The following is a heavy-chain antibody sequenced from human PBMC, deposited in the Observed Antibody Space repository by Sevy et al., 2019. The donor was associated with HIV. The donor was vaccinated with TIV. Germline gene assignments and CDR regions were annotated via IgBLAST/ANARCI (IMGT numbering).Heavy chain of an antibody. Sequence: GGSLRLSCAASGFTFSDYAMHWVRQAPGKGLEWVAAISYAGVSKYFADSVKGRFTVSKDNSKNTLYLEMNSLRAEDTAVYYFSKAHAGCSGGTCYTAHYYYDMDVWGRGATVTVS. CDR3: SKAHAGCSGGTCYTAHYYYDMDV. J-gene: IGHJ6*02. V-gene: IGHV3-30*18. D-gene: IGHD2-15*01. CDR2: ISYAGVSK. CDR1: GFTFSDYA.